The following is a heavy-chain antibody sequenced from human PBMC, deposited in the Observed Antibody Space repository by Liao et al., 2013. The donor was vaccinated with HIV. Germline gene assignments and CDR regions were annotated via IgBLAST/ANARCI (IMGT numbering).Heavy chain of an antibody. Sequence: LSLTCTVSGGSISSSSYYWGWIGSIYYSGSTYYNPSLKSRVTISVDTSKNQFSLKLSSVTAADTAVYYCARVRDEHDWFDPWGQGTLVTVSS. D-gene: IGHD2-21*02. CDR3: ARVRDEHDWFDP. CDR1: GGSISSSSYY. V-gene: IGHV4-39*07. J-gene: IGHJ5*02. CDR2: IYYSGST.